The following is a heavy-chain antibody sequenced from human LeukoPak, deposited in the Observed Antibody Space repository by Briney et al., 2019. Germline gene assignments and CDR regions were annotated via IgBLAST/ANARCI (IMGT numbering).Heavy chain of an antibody. CDR1: NGSISNYY. CDR3: ARLSPIWWFY. J-gene: IGHJ4*02. CDR2: VYYSGTT. D-gene: IGHD2-21*01. Sequence: PSETLSLTCIVSNGSISNYYWSWIRQPPGKGLEWIGDVYYSGTTNYNPSLKSRVTISVDTSKNQFSLKLSSVTAADTAVYYCARLSPIWWFYWGQGTLVTVSS. V-gene: IGHV4-59*08.